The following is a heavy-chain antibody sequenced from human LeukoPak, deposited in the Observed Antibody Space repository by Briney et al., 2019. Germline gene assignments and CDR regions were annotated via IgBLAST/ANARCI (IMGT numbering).Heavy chain of an antibody. CDR1: GFTFSSYA. Sequence: GRSLRLSCAASGFTFSSYATHWVRQAPGKGLEWVAVISYDGSNKYYADSVKGRFTISRDNAKNSLYLQMNSLRAEDTAVYYCAREGYGFYDYWGQGTLVTVSS. CDR2: ISYDGSNK. CDR3: AREGYGFYDY. V-gene: IGHV3-30*04. D-gene: IGHD5-18*01. J-gene: IGHJ4*02.